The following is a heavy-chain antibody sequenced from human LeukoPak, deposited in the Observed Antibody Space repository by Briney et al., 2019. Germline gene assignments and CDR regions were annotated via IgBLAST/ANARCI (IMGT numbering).Heavy chain of an antibody. D-gene: IGHD6-25*01. CDR2: MNPNSGNT. Sequence: GASVKVSCKASGYTFTSYDINWVRQAAGQGLEWMGWMNPNSGNTGYAQKFQGRVTITRNTSISTAYMELSSLRSEDTTVYYCARGLPARSNWFAPWGQGNLVTVSS. V-gene: IGHV1-8*03. J-gene: IGHJ5*02. CDR1: GYTFTSYD. CDR3: ARGLPARSNWFAP.